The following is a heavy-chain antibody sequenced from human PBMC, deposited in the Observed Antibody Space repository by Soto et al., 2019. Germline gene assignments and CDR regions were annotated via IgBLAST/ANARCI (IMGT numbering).Heavy chain of an antibody. CDR1: GGTFSSHI. D-gene: IGHD3-3*01. Sequence: QVQLVQSEAEVKKPGSSVKVSCTASGGTFSSHILTWVRQAPGQGLEWMGRIIPILGITNYAQRFQGRATITVDRSSTTAYMDLRSLRSEDTAFYFCARVDSAYRLENWGQGTLVTVSS. J-gene: IGHJ4*02. CDR3: ARVDSAYRLEN. V-gene: IGHV1-69*02. CDR2: IIPILGIT.